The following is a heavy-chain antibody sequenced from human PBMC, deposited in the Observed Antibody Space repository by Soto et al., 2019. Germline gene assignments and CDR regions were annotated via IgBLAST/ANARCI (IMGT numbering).Heavy chain of an antibody. CDR2: IKSNADGGTT. V-gene: IGHV3-15*07. CDR1: GFTFTNAW. Sequence: EVQMVESGVGLVKPGGSLRLSCAASGFTFTNAWLNWVRQTPGKGLEWVGRIKSNADGGTTDYAAPVKGRFTISRDDSKNTLDLQMISLKNEATAVYYCATNPLYWGRGTLVTVSS. J-gene: IGHJ4*02. CDR3: ATNPLY.